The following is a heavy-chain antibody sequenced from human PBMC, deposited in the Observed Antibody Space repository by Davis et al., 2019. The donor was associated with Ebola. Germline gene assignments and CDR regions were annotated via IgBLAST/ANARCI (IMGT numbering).Heavy chain of an antibody. J-gene: IGHJ3*01. CDR2: ISGSGGST. D-gene: IGHD3-3*01. CDR3: ARGGGFDFNDV. V-gene: IGHV3-23*01. CDR1: GFTFSSYA. Sequence: GESLKISCAASGFTFSSYAMSWVRQAPGKGLEWVSAISGSGGSTYYADSVKGRFTISRDNSKNTVSLQMDSLRADDTAVYYCARGGGFDFNDVWGQGSMVTVSS.